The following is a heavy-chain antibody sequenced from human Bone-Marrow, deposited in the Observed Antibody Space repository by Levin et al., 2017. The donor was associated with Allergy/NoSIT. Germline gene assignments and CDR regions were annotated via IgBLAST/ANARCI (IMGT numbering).Heavy chain of an antibody. CDR3: TRHPRYCSGGSCYYADAFDI. Sequence: GGSLRLSCAASGFTFSGSAMHWVRQASGKGLEWVGRIRSKANSYATAYAASVKGRFTISRDDSKNTAYLQMNSLKTEDTAVYYCTRHPRYCSGGSCYYADAFDIWGQGTMVTVSS. V-gene: IGHV3-73*01. D-gene: IGHD2-15*01. J-gene: IGHJ3*02. CDR1: GFTFSGSA. CDR2: IRSKANSYAT.